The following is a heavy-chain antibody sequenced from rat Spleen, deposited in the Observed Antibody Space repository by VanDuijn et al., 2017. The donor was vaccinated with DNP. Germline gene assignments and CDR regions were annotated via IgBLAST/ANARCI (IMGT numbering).Heavy chain of an antibody. CDR3: ARQGGYGLLLDVMDA. V-gene: IGHV5-25*01. CDR2: ISPSGGST. D-gene: IGHD1-6*01. Sequence: EVQLVESGGGLVQPGRSMKLSCAASGFTFSDYYMAWVRQTPTKGLEWVASISPSGGSTYYRDSVKGRFTISRDNAKNTLYLQMNSLRSEDTATYYCARQGGYGLLLDVMDAWGQGASVTVSS. CDR1: GFTFSDYY. J-gene: IGHJ4*01.